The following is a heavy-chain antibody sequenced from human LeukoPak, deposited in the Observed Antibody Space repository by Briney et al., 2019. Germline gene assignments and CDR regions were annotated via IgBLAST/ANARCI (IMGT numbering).Heavy chain of an antibody. CDR3: ARAGAAGRPSFDY. CDR2: IYYSGST. J-gene: IGHJ4*02. V-gene: IGHV4-59*01. CDR1: GGSISSYY. Sequence: SETLSLTCTVSGGSISSYYWSWIRQPPGKGLEWIGYIYYSGSTNYNPSLKSRVTISVDTSKNQFSLKLSSLTAADTAVYYCARAGAAGRPSFDYWGQGTLVTVSS. D-gene: IGHD6-13*01.